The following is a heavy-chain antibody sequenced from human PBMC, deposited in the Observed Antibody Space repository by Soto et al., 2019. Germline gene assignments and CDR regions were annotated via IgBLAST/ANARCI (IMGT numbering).Heavy chain of an antibody. D-gene: IGHD5-18*01. Sequence: GGSLRLSCAASGFTFSSYAMHWVRQAPGKGLEWVAVISYDGSNKYYADSVKGRFTISRDNSKNTLYLQMNSLRAEDTAVYYCARDMRDSYGYHYWGQGTLVTVSS. J-gene: IGHJ4*02. CDR3: ARDMRDSYGYHY. CDR2: ISYDGSNK. V-gene: IGHV3-30*04. CDR1: GFTFSSYA.